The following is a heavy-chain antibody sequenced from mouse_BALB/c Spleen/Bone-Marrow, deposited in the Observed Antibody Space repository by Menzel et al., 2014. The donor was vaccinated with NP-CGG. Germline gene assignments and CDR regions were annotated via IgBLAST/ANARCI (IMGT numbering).Heavy chain of an antibody. J-gene: IGHJ2*01. CDR3: ARWYEGY. D-gene: IGHD2-14*01. CDR1: GYTFTSYW. V-gene: IGHV1S81*02. Sequence: VQLQQSGAELVKPGASVKLSCNASGYTFTSYWMHWVKQRPGQGLEWIGEINPSNGRTNYNEKFKSKATLTVDKSSSTAYMQLSSLTSEDSAVYYCARWYEGYWGQGTPLTVSS. CDR2: INPSNGRT.